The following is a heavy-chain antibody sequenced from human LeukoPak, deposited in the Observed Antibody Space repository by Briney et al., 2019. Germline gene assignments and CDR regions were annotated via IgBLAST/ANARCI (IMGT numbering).Heavy chain of an antibody. V-gene: IGHV3-21*01. D-gene: IGHD1-26*01. Sequence: GGSLRLSCAASGFTFSSYSMNWVRQAPGKGLEWVSSISSSSSYIYYADSVKGRFTISRDNSKNTLYLQMNSLRAEDTAVYYCAKVRSGSYVYWGQGTLVTVSS. CDR2: ISSSSSYI. CDR3: AKVRSGSYVY. J-gene: IGHJ4*02. CDR1: GFTFSSYS.